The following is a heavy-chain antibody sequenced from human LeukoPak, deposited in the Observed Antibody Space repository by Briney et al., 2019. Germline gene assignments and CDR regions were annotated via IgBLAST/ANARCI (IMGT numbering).Heavy chain of an antibody. D-gene: IGHD6-19*01. V-gene: IGHV3-23*01. CDR2: ISSSGGRT. CDR1: GFTFSSYA. Sequence: GGSLRLSCAASGFTFSSYAMTWVRQAPGKGLEWVSTISSSGGRTYYADSVKGRFTISRDNSKNTLYLQMNSLRAGDTAVYYCAKTITVAGYYFDYWGQGTLVTVSS. J-gene: IGHJ4*02. CDR3: AKTITVAGYYFDY.